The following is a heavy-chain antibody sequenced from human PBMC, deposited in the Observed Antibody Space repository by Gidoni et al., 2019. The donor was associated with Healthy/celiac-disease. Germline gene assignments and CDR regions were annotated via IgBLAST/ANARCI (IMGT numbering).Heavy chain of an antibody. CDR3: AREYSSGWYWFDP. CDR1: GFTFSSYS. D-gene: IGHD6-19*01. V-gene: IGHV3-21*01. J-gene: IGHJ5*02. Sequence: EVQLLESGGGLVKPGGSLRLSCAASGFTFSSYSMTWVRQAPGKGLEWVSSISSSSSYIDYADAVKGRFTISRDNAKNSLYLQMNSLRAEDTAVYYCAREYSSGWYWFDPWGQGTLVTVSS. CDR2: ISSSSSYI.